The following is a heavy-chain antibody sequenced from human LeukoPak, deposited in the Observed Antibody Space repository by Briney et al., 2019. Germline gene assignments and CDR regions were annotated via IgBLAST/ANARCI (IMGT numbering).Heavy chain of an antibody. CDR2: INSDGSSI. Sequence: GGSLRLSCAASGFTFSSHWMHWVRQAPGKGLVWVSRINSDGSSISYADSVKGRFTISRDNAKNTLYLQMNSLRAEDTAVYYCARTISSSSTSCFLYWGQGTLVTVSS. D-gene: IGHD2-2*01. J-gene: IGHJ4*02. CDR1: GFTFSSHW. CDR3: ARTISSSSTSCFLY. V-gene: IGHV3-74*01.